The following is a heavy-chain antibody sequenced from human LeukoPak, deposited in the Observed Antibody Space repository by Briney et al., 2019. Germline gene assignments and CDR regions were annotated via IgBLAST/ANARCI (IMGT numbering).Heavy chain of an antibody. CDR3: ARGRVGGSYYFDY. V-gene: IGHV3-7*01. D-gene: IGHD1-26*01. CDR2: IKQDGSEK. J-gene: IGHJ4*02. Sequence: GGSLRLSCAASGFTFSNAWMSWVRQAPGKGLEWVANIKQDGSEKYYVDSVKGRFTISRDNAKNSLYLQMNSLRAEDTAVYYCARGRVGGSYYFDYWGQGTLVIFSS. CDR1: GFTFSNAW.